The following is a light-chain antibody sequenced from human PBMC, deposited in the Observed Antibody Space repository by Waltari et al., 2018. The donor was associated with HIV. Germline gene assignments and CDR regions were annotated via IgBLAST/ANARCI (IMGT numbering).Light chain of an antibody. Sequence: EIVLTQSPATLSLSSGERATLPCRASQSVHTNVAWYQQMPGQTPRLLIYDSSTRATGIPASLTGIGSGTDFSLTINKLQSEDSGFYFCQYDGVWPRAFGFGTRLEI. CDR1: QSVHTN. CDR3: QYDGVWPRA. J-gene: IGKJ1*01. V-gene: IGKV3-15*01. CDR2: DSS.